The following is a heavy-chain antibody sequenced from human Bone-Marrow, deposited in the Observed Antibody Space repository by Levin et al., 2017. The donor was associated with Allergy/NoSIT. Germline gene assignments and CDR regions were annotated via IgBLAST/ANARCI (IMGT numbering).Heavy chain of an antibody. CDR1: GGSINNYY. CDR2: IYYRRST. J-gene: IGHJ6*03. V-gene: IGHV4-59*01. CDR3: SSASRSYYDSLYMDV. D-gene: IGHD1-26*01. Sequence: TASETLSLTCTVSGGSINNYYWTYIRQPPGKGLEWIGDIYYRRSTNYNSSLKSRVNISVDMSKNQVSLTLRSVTAADTAVSYCSSASRSYYDSLYMDVWGKGTRVTISS.